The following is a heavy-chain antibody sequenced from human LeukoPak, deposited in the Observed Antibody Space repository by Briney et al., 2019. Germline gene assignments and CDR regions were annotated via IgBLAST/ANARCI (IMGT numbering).Heavy chain of an antibody. J-gene: IGHJ5*02. CDR3: AGERGDYDILTDYYGGNCFDP. CDR2: INPNTGDT. CDR1: GYTFTGSY. V-gene: IGHV1-2*02. D-gene: IGHD3-9*01. Sequence: ASVKVSCKASGYTFTGSYMHWVRQAPGQGLEWMGWINPNTGDTNYAQRFQGRVTMTRDTSISTAYMEVNRLRSDDTAVYYCAGERGDYDILTDYYGGNCFDPWGQGTLVTVSS.